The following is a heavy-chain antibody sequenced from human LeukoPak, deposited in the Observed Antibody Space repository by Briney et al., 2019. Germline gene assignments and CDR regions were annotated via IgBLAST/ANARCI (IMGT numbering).Heavy chain of an antibody. Sequence: SQTLSLTCTVSGGSISSGGYYWSWIRQHPGKGLEWIGYIYYSGSTYYNPSLKSRVTISVDTSKNQFSLKLSSVTAADTAVYYCARDNTYYYYYGMDVWGQGTTVTVSS. D-gene: IGHD2/OR15-2a*01. CDR2: IYYSGST. V-gene: IGHV4-31*03. J-gene: IGHJ6*02. CDR1: GGSISSGGYY. CDR3: ARDNTYYYYYGMDV.